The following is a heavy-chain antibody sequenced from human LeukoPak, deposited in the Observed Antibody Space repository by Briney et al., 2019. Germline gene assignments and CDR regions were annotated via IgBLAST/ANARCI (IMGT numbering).Heavy chain of an antibody. CDR2: IRTDGLET. CDR1: GLTFSNYW. V-gene: IGHV3-74*01. CDR3: ARDLYGDYGKFDY. J-gene: IGHJ4*02. Sequence: PGGSLRLSCAASGLTFSNYWMHWVRQAPGKGLVWVSRIRTDGLETSYADSVKGRFTISRDNSKNTLYLQMNSLRAEDTAVYYCARDLYGDYGKFDYWGQGTLVTVSS. D-gene: IGHD4-17*01.